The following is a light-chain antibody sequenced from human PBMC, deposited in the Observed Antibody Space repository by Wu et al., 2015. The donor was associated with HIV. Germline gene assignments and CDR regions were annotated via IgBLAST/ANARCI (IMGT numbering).Light chain of an antibody. Sequence: DIVLTQSPATLSLSPGERATLFCRAGQSVGSYLAWYQQKPGQAPRLLIYGASNRATGVPARFSGSGSGTDFTLTINSLEPEDFAVYYCQQHTNWPLTFGQGTRLEIK. CDR2: GAS. V-gene: IGKV3-11*01. CDR3: QQHTNWPLT. J-gene: IGKJ5*01. CDR1: QSVGSY.